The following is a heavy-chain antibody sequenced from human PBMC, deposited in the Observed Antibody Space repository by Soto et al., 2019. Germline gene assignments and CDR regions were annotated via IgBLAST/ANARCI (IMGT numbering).Heavy chain of an antibody. D-gene: IGHD6-13*01. J-gene: IGHJ4*02. Sequence: GASVKVSCQASGYTFTSYYMHWVRQAPGQGLEWMGIINPSGGSTSYAQKFQGRVTMTRDTSTSTVYMELSSLRSEDTAVYYCARIGQQLEGPAPFAFDYWGQGTLVTVSS. CDR2: INPSGGST. CDR1: GYTFTSYY. V-gene: IGHV1-46*01. CDR3: ARIGQQLEGPAPFAFDY.